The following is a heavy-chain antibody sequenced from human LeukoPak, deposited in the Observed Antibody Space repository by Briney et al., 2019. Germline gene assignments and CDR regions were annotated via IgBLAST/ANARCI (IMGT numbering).Heavy chain of an antibody. CDR2: IHYSGST. V-gene: IGHV4-59*01. Sequence: SETLSLTCTVPGGSINSYYWSWIRQPPGTGLEWIGYIHYSGSTNYNPSLKSRVTISVDTSKNQFSLKLSSVTAADTAVYYCARVRDRSGYFYDFDYWGQGTLVTVSS. CDR3: ARVRDRSGYFYDFDY. CDR1: GGSINSYY. D-gene: IGHD3-22*01. J-gene: IGHJ4*02.